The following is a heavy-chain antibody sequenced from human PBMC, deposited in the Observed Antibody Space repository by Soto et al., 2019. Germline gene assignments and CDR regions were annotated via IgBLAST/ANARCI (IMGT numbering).Heavy chain of an antibody. CDR3: ARGRPCTNGVCYYFDY. D-gene: IGHD2-8*01. CDR2: IKQDGSEK. J-gene: IGHJ4*02. Sequence: GGSLRLSCAASGFTFSSYWMSWVRQAPGKGLEWVANIKQDGSEKYYVDSVKGRFTISRDNAKNSLYLQMNSLRAEDKAVYYCARGRPCTNGVCYYFDYWGQGTLVTVSS. CDR1: GFTFSSYW. V-gene: IGHV3-7*03.